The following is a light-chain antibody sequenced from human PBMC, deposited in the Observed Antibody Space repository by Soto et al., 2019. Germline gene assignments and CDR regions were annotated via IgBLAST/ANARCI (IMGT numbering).Light chain of an antibody. CDR2: DVS. V-gene: IGLV2-14*03. CDR1: SSDVGGYNS. CDR3: SSYTTSSTYV. J-gene: IGLJ1*01. Sequence: QSALTQPASVSGSPGQSITISCTGTSSDVGGYNSVSWYQHHPGKAPKLIIYDVSNRPSGVSNRFSGSKSGNTASLTISGLQTEDEADYYCSSYTTSSTYVFGTGTKVTVL.